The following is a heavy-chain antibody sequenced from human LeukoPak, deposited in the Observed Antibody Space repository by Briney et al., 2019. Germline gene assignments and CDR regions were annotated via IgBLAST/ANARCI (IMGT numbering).Heavy chain of an antibody. J-gene: IGHJ3*02. D-gene: IGHD5-24*01. CDR1: GGTFSSYA. CDR2: IIPIFGTA. V-gene: IGHV1-69*06. CDR3: ARDHAGMARTGAFDI. Sequence: ASVKVSCKASGGTFSSYAISWVRQAPGQRLEWMGGIIPIFGTANYAQKFQGRVTITADKSTSTAYMELSSLRSEDTAVYYCARDHAGMARTGAFDIWGQGTMVTVSS.